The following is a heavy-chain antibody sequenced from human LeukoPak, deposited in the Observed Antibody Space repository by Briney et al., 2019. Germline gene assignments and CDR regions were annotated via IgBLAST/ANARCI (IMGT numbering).Heavy chain of an antibody. Sequence: GGSLRLSCAASGFTFSSYSMNWVRQAPGKGLEWVSYISSSSSTIYYADPVKGRFTISRDNAKNSLYLQMNSLRAEDTAVYYCARDSYYDSSGYYRPDAFDIWGQGTMVTVSS. D-gene: IGHD3-22*01. CDR2: ISSSSSTI. V-gene: IGHV3-48*01. CDR1: GFTFSSYS. J-gene: IGHJ3*02. CDR3: ARDSYYDSSGYYRPDAFDI.